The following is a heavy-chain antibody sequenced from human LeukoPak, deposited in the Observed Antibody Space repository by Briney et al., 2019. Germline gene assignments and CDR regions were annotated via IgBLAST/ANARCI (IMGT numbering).Heavy chain of an antibody. J-gene: IGHJ3*02. V-gene: IGHV3-7*04. CDR3: ARDTLGRSFGAFDI. CDR2: IKQDGSEK. CDR1: GFTFSSYW. Sequence: GGSLRLSCAASGFTFSSYWMGWVRQAPGKGLEWVANIKQDGSEKYYVDSVKGRFTISRDNAKNSLYLQMDSLRAEDTAVYYCARDTLGRSFGAFDIWGQGTMVTVSS. D-gene: IGHD1-26*01.